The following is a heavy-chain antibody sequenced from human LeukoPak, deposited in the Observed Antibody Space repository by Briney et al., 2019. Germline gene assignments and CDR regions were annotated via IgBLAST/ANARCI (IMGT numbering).Heavy chain of an antibody. V-gene: IGHV1-46*01. Sequence: ASVKVSCKASGYTFTSYHMHWVRQAPGQGLEGMGIINPSGGTTNYAQKFRGRVTMTRALSTSTVYMELSRLRSDDTAVYHCARGFDWLEYYFDYWGQGTLVTVSS. J-gene: IGHJ4*02. CDR3: ARGFDWLEYYFDY. D-gene: IGHD3-9*01. CDR2: INPSGGTT. CDR1: GYTFTSYH.